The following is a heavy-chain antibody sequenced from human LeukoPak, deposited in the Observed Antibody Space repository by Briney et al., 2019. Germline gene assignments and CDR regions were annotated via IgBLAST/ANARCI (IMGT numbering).Heavy chain of an antibody. D-gene: IGHD3-22*01. V-gene: IGHV1-69*13. J-gene: IGHJ3*02. CDR1: GGSFTFTSHA. CDR3: AGFFYDNSGDAFDI. CDR2: LIPIYGSA. Sequence: ASVKVSCKASGGSFTFTSHAISWVRQDPGQGLEWMGGLIPIYGSANYAQKFQGRATITSDESTRTVYMELSSLRPEDSAVYYCAGFFYDNSGDAFDIWGEGTMDTVSS.